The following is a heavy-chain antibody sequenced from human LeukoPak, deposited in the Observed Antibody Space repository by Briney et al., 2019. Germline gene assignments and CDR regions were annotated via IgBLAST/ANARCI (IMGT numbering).Heavy chain of an antibody. D-gene: IGHD2-2*01. CDR2: INSDGSST. CDR1: GFTFSSYA. V-gene: IGHV3-74*01. J-gene: IGHJ3*02. Sequence: GGSLRLSCAASGFTFSSYAMNWVRQAPGKGLVWVSRINSDGSSTSYADSVKGRFTISRDNAKNTLFLQMNSLRAEDTAVYYCARGPGAFDIWGQGTMVTVSS. CDR3: ARGPGAFDI.